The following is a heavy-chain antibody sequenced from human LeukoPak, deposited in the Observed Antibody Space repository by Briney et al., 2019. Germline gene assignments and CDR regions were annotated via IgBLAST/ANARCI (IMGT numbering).Heavy chain of an antibody. Sequence: SETLSLTCTVSGGSISSYYWSWIRQPPGKGLEWIGYIYYSGSTNYNPSLKSRVTISVDTSKNQFSLKLSSVTAADTAVYYCARQSGRDGYNLGGAFDIWGQGTMVTVSS. D-gene: IGHD5-24*01. CDR2: IYYSGST. CDR3: ARQSGRDGYNLGGAFDI. CDR1: GGSISSYY. V-gene: IGHV4-59*08. J-gene: IGHJ3*02.